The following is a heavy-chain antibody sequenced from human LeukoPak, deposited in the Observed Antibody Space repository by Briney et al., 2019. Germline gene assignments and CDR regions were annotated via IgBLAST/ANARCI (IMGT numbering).Heavy chain of an antibody. CDR3: AQNFYDSSGLYFDY. CDR2: ISSSSNYI. D-gene: IGHD3-22*01. CDR1: GFTFSSYS. V-gene: IGHV3-21*01. Sequence: GSLRLSCAASGFTFSSYSMNWVRQAPGKGLEWASSISSSSNYIYYADSVKGRFTISRDNAKNSLYLQMNSLRAEDTAVYYCAQNFYDSSGLYFDYWGQGTLVTVSS. J-gene: IGHJ4*02.